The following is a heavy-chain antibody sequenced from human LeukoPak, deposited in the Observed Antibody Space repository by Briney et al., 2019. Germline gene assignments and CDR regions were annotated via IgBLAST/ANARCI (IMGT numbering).Heavy chain of an antibody. J-gene: IGHJ5*02. D-gene: IGHD6-19*01. Sequence: GGSLRLSCAASGFTFSSYWMHWVRQAPGKGLVWVSRINSDGSSTSYADSVKGRFTISRDNAKNTLYLQMNSLRAEDTAVYYCARETGSGWDWFDPWGQGTLVTVSS. CDR1: GFTFSSYW. CDR3: ARETGSGWDWFDP. CDR2: INSDGSST. V-gene: IGHV3-74*01.